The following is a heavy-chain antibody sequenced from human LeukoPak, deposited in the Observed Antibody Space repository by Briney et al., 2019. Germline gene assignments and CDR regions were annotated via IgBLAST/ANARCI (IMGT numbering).Heavy chain of an antibody. J-gene: IGHJ3*02. CDR3: ARDREQWLVHRGAFDI. Sequence: GRSLRLSCAASGFTFSSYAMHWVRQAPGKGLEWVAVISYDGSNKYYADSVKGRFTISRDNSKNTLYLQMNSLRAEDTAVYYCARDREQWLVHRGAFDIWGQGTMVTVSS. CDR1: GFTFSSYA. CDR2: ISYDGSNK. D-gene: IGHD6-19*01. V-gene: IGHV3-30-3*01.